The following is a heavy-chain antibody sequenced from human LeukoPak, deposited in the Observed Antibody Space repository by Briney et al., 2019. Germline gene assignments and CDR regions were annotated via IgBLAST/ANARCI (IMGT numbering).Heavy chain of an antibody. Sequence: SETLSLTCTVSGGSISSSSYYWGWIRQPPGKGLEWIGSIYYSGSTYYNPSLKSQVTISVDTSKNQFSLKLSSVTAADTAVYYCATKNPYYYDSSGHHAFDIWGQGTMVTVSS. CDR1: GGSISSSSYY. V-gene: IGHV4-39*01. CDR3: ATKNPYYYDSSGHHAFDI. D-gene: IGHD3-22*01. CDR2: IYYSGST. J-gene: IGHJ3*02.